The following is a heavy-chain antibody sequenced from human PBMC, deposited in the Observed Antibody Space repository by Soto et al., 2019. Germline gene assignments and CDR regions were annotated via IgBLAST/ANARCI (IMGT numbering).Heavy chain of an antibody. CDR3: ARGGWTTGAFDI. J-gene: IGHJ3*02. V-gene: IGHV4-61*01. D-gene: IGHD6-19*01. CDR1: GSSVSSGSYY. CDR2: IYNSGST. Sequence: TSETLSLTCTVSGSSVSSGSYYLICMGQPPGKGLEWIGYIYNSGSTNYNPSLKSRVTISVDTSKNQFSLKLSSVTAADTAVYYCARGGWTTGAFDIWGQGTMVTVSS.